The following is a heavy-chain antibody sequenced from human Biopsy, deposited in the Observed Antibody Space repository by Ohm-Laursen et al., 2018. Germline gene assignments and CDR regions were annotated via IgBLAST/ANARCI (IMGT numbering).Heavy chain of an antibody. J-gene: IGHJ4*02. Sequence: SLRLSCVASGFTFSTYWMTWVRQAPGKGLEWVANINQDGREKYYVDSVKGRFTISRDNAKDSLDLQMSSLRVEDTALYYCASAHQYCSATTCNGGSDFWGQGTLVTVSS. CDR2: INQDGREK. D-gene: IGHD2-15*01. CDR3: ASAHQYCSATTCNGGSDF. V-gene: IGHV3-7*01. CDR1: GFTFSTYW.